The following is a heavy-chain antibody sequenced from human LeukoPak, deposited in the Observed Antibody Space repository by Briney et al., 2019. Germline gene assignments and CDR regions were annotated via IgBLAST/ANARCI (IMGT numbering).Heavy chain of an antibody. D-gene: IGHD3-22*01. CDR2: ISSSSSFK. CDR1: GFTFRSYS. Sequence: GGSLRLSCAASGFTFRSYSMNWVRQAPGEGLEWVSFISSSSSFKYYADSVKGRFTISRDDAKNSLYLQMDSLRAEDTAVYYCARIGAYYDPSLWDHWGQGTLVTVSS. J-gene: IGHJ4*02. CDR3: ARIGAYYDPSLWDH. V-gene: IGHV3-21*01.